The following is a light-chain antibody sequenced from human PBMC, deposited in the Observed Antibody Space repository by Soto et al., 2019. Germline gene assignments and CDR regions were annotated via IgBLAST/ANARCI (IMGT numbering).Light chain of an antibody. J-gene: IGKJ1*01. V-gene: IGKV1-5*01. Sequence: IQMTQSPSTLSASLGDRVTITCRASQSISSWLAWYQQKPGKAPKLLIYDASSLESGVPSRFSGSGSGTEFTLTISSLKHDDFATYYCQQYNSFTWTFGQGTKVDIK. CDR3: QQYNSFTWT. CDR2: DAS. CDR1: QSISSW.